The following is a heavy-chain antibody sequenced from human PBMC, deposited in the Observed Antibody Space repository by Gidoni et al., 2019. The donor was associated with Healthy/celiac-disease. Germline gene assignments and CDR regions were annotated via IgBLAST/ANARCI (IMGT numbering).Heavy chain of an antibody. CDR3: ARDRPHLNWGTGGYNWFDP. J-gene: IGHJ5*02. CDR2: IKQDGSEK. V-gene: IGHV3-7*03. D-gene: IGHD7-27*01. CDR1: GFTFSSYW. Sequence: EVQLVESGGGLVQPGGSLRLSCAASGFTFSSYWMSWVRQAPGKGLEWVANIKQDGSEKYYVDSVKGRFTISRDNAKNSLYLQMNSLRAEDTAVYYCARDRPHLNWGTGGYNWFDPWGQGTLVTVSS.